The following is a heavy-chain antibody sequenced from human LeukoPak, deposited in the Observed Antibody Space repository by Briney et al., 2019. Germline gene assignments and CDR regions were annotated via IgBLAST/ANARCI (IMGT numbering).Heavy chain of an antibody. D-gene: IGHD5-18*01. CDR3: ARGGYSYGYMNWYFDL. V-gene: IGHV3-74*01. CDR1: GFTFSSYW. Sequence: PGRSLRLSCAASGFTFSSYWMHWVRQAPGKGLLWVSRINSDGSSTSYADSVKGRFTISRDNAKNTLYLQMNSLRAEDTAVYYCARGGYSYGYMNWYFDLWGRGTLVTVSS. J-gene: IGHJ2*01. CDR2: INSDGSST.